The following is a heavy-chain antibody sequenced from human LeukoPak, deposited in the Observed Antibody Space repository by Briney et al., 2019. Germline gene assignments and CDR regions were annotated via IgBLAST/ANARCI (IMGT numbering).Heavy chain of an antibody. CDR2: IGSDGST. V-gene: IGHV3-23*01. CDR3: ASLGVPAAIEEY. J-gene: IGHJ4*02. Sequence: PGGSLRLSCAASGFDFSGYAMSWVRQAPGKGLEWVAGIGSDGSTHTAESVKGRFAISRDNSKSTLYLQMNSLRAEDTAVYYCASLGVPAAIEEYWGQGTLVTVSS. D-gene: IGHD2-2*01. CDR1: GFDFSGYA.